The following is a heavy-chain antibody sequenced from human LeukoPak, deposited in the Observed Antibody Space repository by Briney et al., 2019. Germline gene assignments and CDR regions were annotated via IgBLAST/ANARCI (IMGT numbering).Heavy chain of an antibody. J-gene: IGHJ4*02. CDR3: ARVTMVVTPLLDY. CDR1: GFTFSSYW. D-gene: IGHD4-23*01. Sequence: GGSLRLSCAASGFTFSSYWMHWVRQAPGKGLVWVSRINSDGSDRGYADFVKGRFTISRDNAKNTLYLQMNSLRADDTAVYYCARVTMVVTPLLDYWGQGALVTVSS. CDR2: INSDGSDR. V-gene: IGHV3-74*01.